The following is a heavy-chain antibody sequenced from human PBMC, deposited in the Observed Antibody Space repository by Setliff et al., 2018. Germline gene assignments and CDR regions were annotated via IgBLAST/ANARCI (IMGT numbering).Heavy chain of an antibody. V-gene: IGHV3-21*01. Sequence: GGSLRLSCAASGFTFSSYSLNWVRQAPGKGLEWVSSISSSSSYIYYADSVQGRFTISRDNAKNSLYLQMNSLRAEDTAVYYCARGRNIASRLLDSWGQGTLVT. CDR3: ARGRNIASRLLDS. CDR1: GFTFSSYS. CDR2: ISSSSSYI. D-gene: IGHD6-6*01. J-gene: IGHJ4*02.